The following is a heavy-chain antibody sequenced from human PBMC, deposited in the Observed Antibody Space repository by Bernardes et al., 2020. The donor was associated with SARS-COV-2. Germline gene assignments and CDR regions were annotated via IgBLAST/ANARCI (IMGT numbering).Heavy chain of an antibody. CDR3: ARENGAYNDGFDI. V-gene: IGHV1-18*01. J-gene: IGHJ3*02. D-gene: IGHD1-1*01. Sequence: ASVKVSCKASGYTLSHYGISWVRQAPGQGLEWMGWVNTFNGDTNYIQKLQGRVTMTTDTSSNTAYMELRSLTSDDTAVYYCARENGAYNDGFDIWGQGTMITVS. CDR1: GYTLSHYG. CDR2: VNTFNGDT.